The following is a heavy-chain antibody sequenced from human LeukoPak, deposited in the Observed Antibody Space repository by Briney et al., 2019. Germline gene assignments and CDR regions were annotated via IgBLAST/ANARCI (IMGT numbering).Heavy chain of an antibody. CDR1: GFTFSSYS. Sequence: GGSLRLSCAVSGFTFSSYSMNWVRQAPGKGLEWVSSISSSSDYIYYADSVKGRFTISRDNAKNSLYLQMNSLRAEDTAVYYCARVGYCSGGSCFYYYYGMDVWGQGTTVTVSS. J-gene: IGHJ6*02. CDR2: ISSSSDYI. CDR3: ARVGYCSGGSCFYYYYGMDV. V-gene: IGHV3-21*01. D-gene: IGHD2-15*01.